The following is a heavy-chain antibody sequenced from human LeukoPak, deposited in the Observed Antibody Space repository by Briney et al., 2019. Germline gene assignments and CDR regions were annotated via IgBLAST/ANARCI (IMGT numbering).Heavy chain of an antibody. CDR1: GGSFSGYY. CDR3: ALFYYDSSGYSANFDY. V-gene: IGHV4-34*01. CDR2: INHSGST. J-gene: IGHJ4*02. D-gene: IGHD3-22*01. Sequence: SETLSLTCAVYGGSFSGYYWSWIRQPPGKGLEWIGEINHSGSTNYNPSLKNRVTISVDTSKNQFSLKLSSVTAADTAVYYCALFYYDSSGYSANFDYWGQGTLVTVSS.